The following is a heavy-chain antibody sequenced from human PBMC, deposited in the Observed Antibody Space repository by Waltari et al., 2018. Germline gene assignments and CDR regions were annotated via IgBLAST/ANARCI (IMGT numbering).Heavy chain of an antibody. CDR2: IKQDGSGK. V-gene: IGHV3-7*01. D-gene: IGHD2-2*01. J-gene: IGHJ6*03. Sequence: EVQLVESGGGLVQPGGSLRLSCAASGFTFSSYWMSWVRQAPGKGLEWVANIKQDGSGKYYGDSVKGRFTMSRDNAKNSLYLQMNSLRAEDTAVYYCARRYCSSTSCPQYYYYYMDVWGKGTTVTVSS. CDR1: GFTFSSYW. CDR3: ARRYCSSTSCPQYYYYYMDV.